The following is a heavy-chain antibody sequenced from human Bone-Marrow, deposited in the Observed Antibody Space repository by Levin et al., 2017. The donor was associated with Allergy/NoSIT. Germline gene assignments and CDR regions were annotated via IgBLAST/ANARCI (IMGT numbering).Heavy chain of an antibody. V-gene: IGHV1-18*01. D-gene: IGHD2-15*01. CDR3: ARVLGGYCSGGTCYSFHMDV. CDR2: ISADNGDT. CDR1: GYTFTSYG. J-gene: IGHJ6*03. Sequence: ASVKVSCKSSGYTFTSYGISWVRQAPGQGLEWVGWISADNGDTNFAQKLQGRITMTTDTSTSTAYMELRSLRFDDTAVYYCARVLGGYCSGGTCYSFHMDVWGKGTTVTVSS.